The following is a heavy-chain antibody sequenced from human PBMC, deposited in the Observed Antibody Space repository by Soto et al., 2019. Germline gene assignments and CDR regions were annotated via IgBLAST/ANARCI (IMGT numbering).Heavy chain of an antibody. CDR1: GFTFSSYA. D-gene: IGHD3-16*01. CDR3: ARDGGAY. V-gene: IGHV3-30-3*01. Sequence: QVQLVESGGGVVQPGRSLRLSCAASGFTFSSYAMHWVRRAPGKGLEWMAVMSYDGSNKYYADSVKGRFTISRDNSKNALYMHMSSLGPEDTALSDCARDGGAYWGQGTLVIVSS. J-gene: IGHJ4*02. CDR2: MSYDGSNK.